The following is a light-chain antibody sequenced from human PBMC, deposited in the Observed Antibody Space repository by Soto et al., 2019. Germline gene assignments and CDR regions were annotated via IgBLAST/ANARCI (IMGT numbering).Light chain of an antibody. J-gene: IGLJ1*01. CDR2: EVG. V-gene: IGLV2-14*01. CDR1: SSDVGGYNY. Sequence: QSALTQPASVSGSPGQSITISCTGTSSDVGGYNYVSWYQQHPGKAPKIMIYEVGHRPSGVSNRFSGSKSGYTASLTISGLQAEDEADYYCSSYTSSSTLAFGTGTKLTVL. CDR3: SSYTSSSTLA.